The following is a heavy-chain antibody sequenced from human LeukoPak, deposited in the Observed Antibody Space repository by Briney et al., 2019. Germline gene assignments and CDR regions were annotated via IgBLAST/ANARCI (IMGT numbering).Heavy chain of an antibody. Sequence: GGSLRLSCAASGFTFSSYSMHWVRQAPGKGLEWVAFIRYDGSNKYYADSVKGRFTISRDNSKNTLYLQMNSLRAEDTAVYYCAKSPPYQLLPPGYWGQGTLVTVSS. V-gene: IGHV3-30*02. CDR1: GFTFSSYS. CDR3: AKSPPYQLLPPGY. D-gene: IGHD2-2*01. CDR2: IRYDGSNK. J-gene: IGHJ4*02.